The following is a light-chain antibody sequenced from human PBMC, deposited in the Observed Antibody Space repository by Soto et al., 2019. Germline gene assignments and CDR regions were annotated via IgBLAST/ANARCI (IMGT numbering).Light chain of an antibody. Sequence: DIQMTQSPSSLSASVGDRVTITCQASQDINNFLSWYQQKPGKSPKLLIYDASNVETGVPSRFSGSGSGTTFIFTISSLQAEDIATYYCQQYDYFPRTFGGGTKVEIK. J-gene: IGKJ4*01. CDR2: DAS. V-gene: IGKV1-33*01. CDR1: QDINNF. CDR3: QQYDYFPRT.